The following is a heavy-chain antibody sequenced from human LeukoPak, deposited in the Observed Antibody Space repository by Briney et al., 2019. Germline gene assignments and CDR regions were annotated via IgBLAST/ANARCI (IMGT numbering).Heavy chain of an antibody. D-gene: IGHD2-15*01. V-gene: IGHV5-51*01. CDR3: ARRGCNGGSCYAY. J-gene: IGHJ4*02. Sequence: GASLQISCKGSGYSFSNDWIGWVRQMPGKGLEWMGIIYPGDSDTRYSPSFQGQVTISADKSISTAYLQWSSLGASDTAMYYCARRGCNGGSCYAYWGQGTLVTVSS. CDR2: IYPGDSDT. CDR1: GYSFSNDW.